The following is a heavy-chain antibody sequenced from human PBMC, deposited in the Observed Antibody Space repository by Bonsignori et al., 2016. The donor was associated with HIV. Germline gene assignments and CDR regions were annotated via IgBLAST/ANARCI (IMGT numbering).Heavy chain of an antibody. CDR2: ISWYSDAV. V-gene: IGHV3-9*01. Sequence: GGSLRLSCVGSGFTFEDYAMHWVRQTPGRGLEWVSSISWYSDAVDYADSVKGRFTISRDNAKNSLYLQMNSLRPEDTATYYCARGAFDLWSAWGYWGQGTLVTVSS. D-gene: IGHD3-3*01. CDR3: ARGAFDLWSAWGY. CDR1: GFTFEDYA. J-gene: IGHJ4*02.